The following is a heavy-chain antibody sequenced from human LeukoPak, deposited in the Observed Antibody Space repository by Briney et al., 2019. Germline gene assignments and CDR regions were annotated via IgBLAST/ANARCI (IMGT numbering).Heavy chain of an antibody. CDR3: ARRSRGEPSPFDY. CDR2: IYYSGST. V-gene: IGHV4-39*01. J-gene: IGHJ4*02. Sequence: SETLSLTCTVSGGSISSSSYYWGWIRQPPGKGLEWIGSIYYSGSTYYNPSLKSRVTISVDTSKNQFSLKLSSVTAADTAVYYCARRSRGEPSPFDYWGQGTLVTVSS. CDR1: GGSISSSSYY. D-gene: IGHD3-16*01.